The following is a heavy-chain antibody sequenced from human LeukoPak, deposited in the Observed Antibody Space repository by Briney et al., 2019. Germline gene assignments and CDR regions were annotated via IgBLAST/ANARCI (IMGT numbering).Heavy chain of an antibody. Sequence: ASVKVSCTASGGTFSSYAISWVRQAPGQGLEWMGGIIPIFGTANYAQKFQGRVTITADESTSTAYMELSSLRSEDTAVYYCARGMLPTVAYYYYYYGMDVWGQGTTVTVSS. CDR3: ARGMLPTVAYYYYYYGMDV. CDR2: IIPIFGTA. CDR1: GGTFSSYA. D-gene: IGHD4-23*01. V-gene: IGHV1-69*13. J-gene: IGHJ6*02.